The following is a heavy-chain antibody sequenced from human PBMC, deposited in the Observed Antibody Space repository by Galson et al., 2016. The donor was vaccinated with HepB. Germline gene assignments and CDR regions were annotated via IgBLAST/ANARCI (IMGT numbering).Heavy chain of an antibody. J-gene: IGHJ6*02. V-gene: IGHV1-24*01. Sequence: SVKVSCKVSGHTLTDLSVHWVRQAPGKGLEWMGGFDPEDGKPIYAQKFKGRVTVTEDTSTDTAFMQLSGLRSDDTAVYYWASSPPPTWKLLLYYSYYYMAVWGQGTTVTVSS. CDR2: FDPEDGKP. CDR3: ASSPPPTWKLLLYYSYYYMAV. CDR1: GHTLTDLS. D-gene: IGHD4-23*01.